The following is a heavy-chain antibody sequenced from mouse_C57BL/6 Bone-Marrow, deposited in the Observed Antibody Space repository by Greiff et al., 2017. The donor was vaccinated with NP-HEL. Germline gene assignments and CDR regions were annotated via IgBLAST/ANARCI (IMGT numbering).Heavy chain of an antibody. CDR1: GYSFTGYY. Sequence: VQLKESGPELVKPGASVKISCKASGYSFTGYYMNWVKQSPEKSLEWIGEINPSTGGTTYNQKFKAKATLTVDKSSSTAYMQLKSLTSEDSAVYYCARGEYGYDVAGERAYWGQGTLVTVSA. CDR2: INPSTGGT. V-gene: IGHV1-42*01. J-gene: IGHJ3*01. CDR3: ARGEYGYDVAGERAY. D-gene: IGHD2-2*01.